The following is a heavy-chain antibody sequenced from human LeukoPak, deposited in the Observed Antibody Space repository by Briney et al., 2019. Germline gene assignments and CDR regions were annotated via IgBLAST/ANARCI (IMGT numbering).Heavy chain of an antibody. J-gene: IGHJ5*02. V-gene: IGHV1-2*02. CDR2: INPNSGGT. D-gene: IGHD2-21*01. CDR3: ARADRLHGGPYLIGP. CDR1: GYSFTDYY. Sequence: VSVKVSCKTSGYSFTDYYMHWVRQAPGQGLEWMGWINPNSGGTSSTQKFQGRVTMTRDTSITTVYMEVSWLTSDDTAIYYCARADRLHGGPYLIGPWGQGTLVTVSS.